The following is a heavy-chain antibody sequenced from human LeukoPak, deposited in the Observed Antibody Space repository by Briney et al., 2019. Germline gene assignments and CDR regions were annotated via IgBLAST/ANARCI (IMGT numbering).Heavy chain of an antibody. CDR1: EFSVGSNY. Sequence: PGGSLRLSCAASEFSVGSNYMTWVRQAPGKGLEWVSLYSGGSTYYADSVKGRFTISRDNSKSTLSLQMNSLRAEDSAIYYCAKGTLEHCTGAICYPFDYWGQGSLVTVSS. J-gene: IGHJ4*02. V-gene: IGHV3-66*01. D-gene: IGHD2-8*02. CDR2: YSGGST. CDR3: AKGTLEHCTGAICYPFDY.